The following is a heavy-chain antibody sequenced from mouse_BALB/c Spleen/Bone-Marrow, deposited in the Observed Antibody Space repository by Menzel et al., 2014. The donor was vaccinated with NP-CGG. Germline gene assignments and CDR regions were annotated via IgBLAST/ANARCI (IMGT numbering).Heavy chain of an antibody. J-gene: IGHJ2*01. CDR1: GFTFSNFG. V-gene: IGHV5-17*02. D-gene: IGHD2-1*01. CDR3: ARSQFYGNYLDY. Sequence: VQLQQSGGGLVQPGGSRKLSCAASGFTFSNFGMHWVRQAPEKGLEWVAFISTGGTIIYYADTVKGRFTISRDNPKNTLFLQMTSLRSEDTAIYFCARSQFYGNYLDYWGQGTTLTVSS. CDR2: ISTGGTII.